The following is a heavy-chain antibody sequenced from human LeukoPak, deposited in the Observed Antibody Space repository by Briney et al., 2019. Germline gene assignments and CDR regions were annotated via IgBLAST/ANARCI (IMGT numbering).Heavy chain of an antibody. Sequence: GGSLRLSCAASGFTFSSYWMSWVRQAPGKGLEWVSGVIPSGASTYYADSVKGRFTISRDNSKNTLYLLMNSLRAEDTAVYYCANDLRWGSFDIRGQGTLVTVSS. D-gene: IGHD1-26*01. J-gene: IGHJ3*02. CDR3: ANDLRWGSFDI. CDR2: VIPSGAST. V-gene: IGHV3-23*01. CDR1: GFTFSSYW.